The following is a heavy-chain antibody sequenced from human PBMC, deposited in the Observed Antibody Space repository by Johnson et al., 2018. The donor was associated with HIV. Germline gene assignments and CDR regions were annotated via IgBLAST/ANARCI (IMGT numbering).Heavy chain of an antibody. Sequence: VESGRSLRLSCAASGFTFSSYAMHWVRQAPGKGLEWVAVIPYDGYNKYYADSVKGRFTISRDNSKNTLYLQMNSLRAEDTAVYYCAKDMGVDTAMNPWAFDIWGQGTMVTVSS. CDR3: AKDMGVDTAMNPWAFDI. V-gene: IGHV3-30-3*01. CDR1: GFTFSSYA. J-gene: IGHJ3*02. D-gene: IGHD5-18*01. CDR2: IPYDGYNK.